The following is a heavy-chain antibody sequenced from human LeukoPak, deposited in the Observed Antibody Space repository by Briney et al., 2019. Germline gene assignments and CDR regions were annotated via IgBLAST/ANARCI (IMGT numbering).Heavy chain of an antibody. CDR2: INPSGGST. V-gene: IGHV1-46*01. D-gene: IGHD6-13*01. Sequence: ASVKVSCKASGGTFSSDVVSWVRQAPGQGLEWMGIINPSGGSTSYAQKFQGRVTMTRDMSTSTVYMELSSLRSEDTAVYYCARGSSWYYFDYWGQGTLVTVSS. CDR3: ARGSSWYYFDY. J-gene: IGHJ4*02. CDR1: GGTFSSDV.